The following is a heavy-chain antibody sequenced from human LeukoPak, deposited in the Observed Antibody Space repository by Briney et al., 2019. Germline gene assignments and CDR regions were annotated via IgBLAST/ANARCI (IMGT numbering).Heavy chain of an antibody. CDR2: ITASSTAI. CDR3: ARTQGP. CDR1: GFTFNTYT. J-gene: IGHJ5*02. Sequence: GGSLRLSCAASGFTFNTYTMNWVRQAPGKGLEWVSSITASSTAIYSADSVKGRFTISRDNAKNSLYLQMNSLRAEDTAVYYCARTQGPWGQGTLVTVSS. V-gene: IGHV3-21*01.